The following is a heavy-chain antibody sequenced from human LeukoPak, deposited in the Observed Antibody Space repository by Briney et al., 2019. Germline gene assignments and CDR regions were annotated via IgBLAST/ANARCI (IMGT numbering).Heavy chain of an antibody. J-gene: IGHJ3*02. CDR1: GFTFSSYS. CDR3: ARDDETHYGGNPGDAFDI. V-gene: IGHV3-21*01. Sequence: GGSLRLPCAASGFTFSSYSMNWVRQAPGKGLEWVSSISSSSSYIYYTDSVKGRFTISRDNAKNSLYLQMNSLRAEDTAVYYCARDDETHYGGNPGDAFDIWGQGTMVTVSS. CDR2: ISSSSSYI. D-gene: IGHD4-23*01.